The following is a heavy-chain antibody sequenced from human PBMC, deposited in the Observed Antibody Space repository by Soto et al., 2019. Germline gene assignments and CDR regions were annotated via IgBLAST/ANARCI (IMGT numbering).Heavy chain of an antibody. CDR3: AKSKEVRKYQLLLDY. CDR1: GFTFSGYA. Sequence: GGSLRLSCAASGFTFSGYAMSWVRQAPGKGLEWVSAISGSGGSTYYADSVKGRFTISRDNSKNTLYLQMNSLRAEDTAAYYCAKSKEVRKYQLLLDYWGQGTLVTVSS. CDR2: ISGSGGST. V-gene: IGHV3-23*01. J-gene: IGHJ4*02. D-gene: IGHD2-2*01.